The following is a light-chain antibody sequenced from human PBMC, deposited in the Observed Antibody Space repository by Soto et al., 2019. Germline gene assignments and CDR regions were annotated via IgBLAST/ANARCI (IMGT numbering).Light chain of an antibody. CDR2: DAS. V-gene: IGKV1-5*01. CDR1: QSISSW. CDR3: QQYYSYPRT. J-gene: IGKJ1*01. Sequence: DIQMTQSPYTLSASVGDSVTITCRASQSISSWLAWYQQKPGKAPKLLIYDASSLQSGVPSRFSGSGSGTDFTLTISCLQSEDFATYYCQQYYSYPRTFGQGTKVDIK.